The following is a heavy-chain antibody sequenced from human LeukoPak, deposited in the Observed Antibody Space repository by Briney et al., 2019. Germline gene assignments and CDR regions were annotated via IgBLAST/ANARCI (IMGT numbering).Heavy chain of an antibody. D-gene: IGHD6-13*01. Sequence: KPGGSLRLSCAASGFTFSSHWMHWIRQPSGKGLEWIGNIFYSGSTYYNPSLKSRVTISVDMSKNQFSLKLSSVTAADTAVYYCARRQGSSSYIDYWGQGTLVTVSS. CDR2: IFYSGST. V-gene: IGHV4-39*01. J-gene: IGHJ4*02. CDR1: GFTFSSHW. CDR3: ARRQGSSSYIDY.